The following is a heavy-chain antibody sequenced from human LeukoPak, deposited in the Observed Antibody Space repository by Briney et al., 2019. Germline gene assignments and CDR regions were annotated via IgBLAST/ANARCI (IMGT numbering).Heavy chain of an antibody. CDR2: INAGNGNR. Sequence: ASVKVSCKASGYTFTSYAMHWVRQAPGQRLEWMGWINAGNGNRKYSQKFQGRVTITRDTSASTAYMELSSLRSEDTAVYYCAGGYCSSTSCYAFSNWFDPWGQGTLVTVSS. CDR3: AGGYCSSTSCYAFSNWFDP. J-gene: IGHJ5*02. V-gene: IGHV1-3*01. CDR1: GYTFTSYA. D-gene: IGHD2-2*01.